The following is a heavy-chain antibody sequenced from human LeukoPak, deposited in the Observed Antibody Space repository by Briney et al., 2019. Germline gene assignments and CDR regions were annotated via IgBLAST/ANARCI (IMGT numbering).Heavy chain of an antibody. CDR2: IIPIFGTA. D-gene: IGHD6-13*01. CDR3: AREYSSSWLDAFDI. Sequence: SVKVSCKASGGTFSSYAISWVRQAPGQGPEWMGGIIPIFGTANYAQKFQGRVTITADESTSTAYMELSSLRSEDTAVYYCAREYSSSWLDAFDIWGQGTMVTVSS. CDR1: GGTFSSYA. J-gene: IGHJ3*02. V-gene: IGHV1-69*13.